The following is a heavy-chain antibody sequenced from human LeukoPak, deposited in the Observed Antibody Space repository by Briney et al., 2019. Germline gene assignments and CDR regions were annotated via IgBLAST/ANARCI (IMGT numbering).Heavy chain of an antibody. J-gene: IGHJ4*02. CDR3: ARSSRRSSPYFDY. CDR2: IYYCGGT. V-gene: IGHV4-59*01. CDR1: GGSISSYY. Sequence: SETLSLTCTVSGGSISSYYWSWIRQPPGKGLEWIGYIYYCGGTNYNPPIKSRVTISVDTSKNQFSLKLSSVTAADTAVYYCARSSRRSSPYFDYWGQGTLGTVSS. D-gene: IGHD6-13*01.